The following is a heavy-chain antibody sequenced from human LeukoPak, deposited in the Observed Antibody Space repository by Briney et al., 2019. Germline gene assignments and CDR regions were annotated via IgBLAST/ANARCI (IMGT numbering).Heavy chain of an antibody. V-gene: IGHV3-21*01. D-gene: IGHD2-2*01. Sequence: GGSLRLSCAASGFTFRSYTMNWVRQAPGKGLEWVSSMSSSSSYIYHADSVEGRFTISRDNAKNSLYLQMNSLRAEDTAVYYCARDPSLDYWGQGTLVTVSS. CDR3: ARDPSLDY. CDR1: GFTFRSYT. J-gene: IGHJ4*02. CDR2: MSSSSSYI.